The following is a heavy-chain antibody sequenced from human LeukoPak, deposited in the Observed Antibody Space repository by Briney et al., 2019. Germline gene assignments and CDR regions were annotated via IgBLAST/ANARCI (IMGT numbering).Heavy chain of an antibody. V-gene: IGHV4-39*07. Sequence: PSETLSLTCTVSGGSISSSSYYWSWIRQPPGKGLEWIGEINHSGSTNYNPSLKSRVTISVDTSKNQFSLKLSSVTAADTAVYYCGRRLYWGQGTLVTVSS. CDR3: GRRLY. CDR1: GGSISSSSYY. CDR2: INHSGST. J-gene: IGHJ4*02.